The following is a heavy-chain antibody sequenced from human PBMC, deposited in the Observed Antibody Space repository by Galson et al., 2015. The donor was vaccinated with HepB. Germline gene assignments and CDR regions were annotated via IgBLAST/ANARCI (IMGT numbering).Heavy chain of an antibody. CDR2: INTNTGNP. D-gene: IGHD3-16*01. Sequence: SVKVSCKASGYTFSRYSINWVRQAPGQGLEWMGWINTNTGNPTYAQGFTGRFVFSLDTSVSTAYLQISSLKAEDTAVYYCAAEAGYYVWTTDRFTDYFYMHVWGKGTTVTVSS. V-gene: IGHV7-4-1*02. CDR1: GYTFSRYS. CDR3: AAEAGYYVWTTDRFTDYFYMHV. J-gene: IGHJ6*03.